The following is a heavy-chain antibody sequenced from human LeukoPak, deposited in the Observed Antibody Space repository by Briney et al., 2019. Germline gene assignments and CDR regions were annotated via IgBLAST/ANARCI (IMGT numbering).Heavy chain of an antibody. CDR3: ARETQPRYSYGLRAFDI. V-gene: IGHV4-31*03. CDR2: IYYSGGT. D-gene: IGHD5-18*01. J-gene: IGHJ3*02. CDR1: GGSISSGGYY. Sequence: PSETLSLTCTVSGGSISSGGYYWSWIRQHPGKGLEWIGYIYYSGGTYYNPSLKSRVTISVDTSKNQFSLKLSSVTAADTAVYYCARETQPRYSYGLRAFDIWGQGTMVTVSS.